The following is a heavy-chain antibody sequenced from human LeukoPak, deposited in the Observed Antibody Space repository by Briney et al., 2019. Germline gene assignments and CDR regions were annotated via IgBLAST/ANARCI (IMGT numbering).Heavy chain of an antibody. Sequence: PSETLSLTCTVSGGSISSGGYYWSWIRQHPGKGLEWIGSIYYSGSTYYNPSLKSRVTISVDTSKNQFSLKLSSVTAADTAVYYCARPVGDSSGYPTLGAFDIWGQGTMVTVSS. J-gene: IGHJ3*02. CDR2: IYYSGST. V-gene: IGHV4-39*01. CDR3: ARPVGDSSGYPTLGAFDI. CDR1: GGSISSGGYY. D-gene: IGHD3-22*01.